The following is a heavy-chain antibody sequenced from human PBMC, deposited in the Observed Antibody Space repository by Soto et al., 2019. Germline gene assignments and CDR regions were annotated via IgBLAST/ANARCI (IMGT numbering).Heavy chain of an antibody. Sequence: QLQLQESGPGLVKPSETLSLTCTVSGGSISSSSYYWGWIPQPPGKGLEWIGSIYYSGSTYYNPSLKSRVTISVDTSKNQFSLKLSSVTAADTAVYYCARQKHYYDSSGYPGQFDYWGQGTLVTVSS. CDR2: IYYSGST. CDR1: GGSISSSSYY. CDR3: ARQKHYYDSSGYPGQFDY. V-gene: IGHV4-39*01. D-gene: IGHD3-22*01. J-gene: IGHJ4*02.